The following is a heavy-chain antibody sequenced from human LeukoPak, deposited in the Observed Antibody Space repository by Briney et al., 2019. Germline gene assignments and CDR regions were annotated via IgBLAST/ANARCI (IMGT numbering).Heavy chain of an antibody. V-gene: IGHV3-21*01. CDR3: ARERNVAVVTAFDV. CDR1: GFTFSTYS. Sequence: PGGSLRLSCAASGFTFSTYSMNWVRQAPGKGLEWVSSISSSSGYVHYADSVKGRFTISRDNAKNSLYLQMNTLRPEDTAVYYCARERNVAVVTAFDVWGQGTMVTVSS. J-gene: IGHJ3*01. CDR2: ISSSSGYV. D-gene: IGHD2-2*01.